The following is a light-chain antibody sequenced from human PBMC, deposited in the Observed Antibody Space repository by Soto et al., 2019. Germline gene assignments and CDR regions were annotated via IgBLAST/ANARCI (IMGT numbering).Light chain of an antibody. J-gene: IGKJ2*01. CDR1: QSVSSK. CDR3: QQYNNWSYT. V-gene: IGKV3-15*01. CDR2: GAS. Sequence: EIVMTQSPATLSVSPGERASLSCRASQSVSSKLAWYQQKPGQAPRLLIYGASTRATGIPARFSGSGSGTEFTLTISSLQSEDFAVYYCQQYNNWSYTFGQGTKVDIK.